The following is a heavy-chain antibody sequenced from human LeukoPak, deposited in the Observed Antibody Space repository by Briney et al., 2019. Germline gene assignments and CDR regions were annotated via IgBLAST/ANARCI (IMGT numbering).Heavy chain of an antibody. CDR1: GFTFSSYG. CDR2: IRYDGSNK. Sequence: TGGSLRLSCAASGFTFSSYGTHWVRQAPGKGLEWVAVIRYDGSNKYYGDSVKGRFTISRDNSKNTLYLQMNSLRAEDTAVYYCARALSAMVPDYWGQGTLVTVSS. CDR3: ARALSAMVPDY. J-gene: IGHJ4*02. V-gene: IGHV3-33*01. D-gene: IGHD5-18*01.